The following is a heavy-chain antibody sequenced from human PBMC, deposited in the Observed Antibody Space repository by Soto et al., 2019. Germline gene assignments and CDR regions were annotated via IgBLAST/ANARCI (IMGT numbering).Heavy chain of an antibody. D-gene: IGHD3-10*01. CDR1: GGYISSGGYY. CDR3: ARACNYYGSGSTTYYFDY. V-gene: IGHV4-31*03. CDR2: IYYSGST. J-gene: IGHJ4*02. Sequence: QVQLQESGPGLVKPSQTLSLTCTVSGGYISSGGYYWSWIRQHPGKGLEWIGYIYYSGSTYYNPSLKSRVTISVDTSKNQFSLKLSSVTAADTAVYYCARACNYYGSGSTTYYFDYWGQGTLVTVSS.